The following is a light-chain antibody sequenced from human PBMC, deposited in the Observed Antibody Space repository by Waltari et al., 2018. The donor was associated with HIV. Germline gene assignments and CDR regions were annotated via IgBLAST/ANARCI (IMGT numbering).Light chain of an antibody. CDR3: ATLDDSLNGPI. V-gene: IGLV1-44*01. CDR1: SSNIGSNG. J-gene: IGLJ2*01. CDR2: SNK. Sequence: QSVMTQSPSASGTPGQRVTIPCSGGSSNIGSNGVDWYQQFPGTAPKLLIYSNKQRPSVVPDRFSGSKSGTSASLAISGRQSEDEATYYCATLDDSLNGPIFGGGTRLTVL.